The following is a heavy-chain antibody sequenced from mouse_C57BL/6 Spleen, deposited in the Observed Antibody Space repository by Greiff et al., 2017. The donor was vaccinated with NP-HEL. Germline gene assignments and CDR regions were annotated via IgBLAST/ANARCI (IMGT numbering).Heavy chain of an antibody. V-gene: IGHV5-9-1*02. D-gene: IGHD1-1*01. CDR2: ISSGGDYI. CDR1: GFTFSSYA. CDR3: TRIFDYYGSSFAMDY. Sequence: EVKLVESGEGLVKPGGSLKLSCAASGFTFSSYAMSWVRQTPEKRLEWVAYISSGGDYIYYADTVKGRFTISRDNARNTLYLQMSSLKSEDTAMYYCTRIFDYYGSSFAMDYWGQGTSVTVSS. J-gene: IGHJ4*01.